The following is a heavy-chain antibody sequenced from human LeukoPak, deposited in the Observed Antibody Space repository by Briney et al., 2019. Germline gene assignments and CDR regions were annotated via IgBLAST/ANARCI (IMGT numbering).Heavy chain of an antibody. CDR2: IYYSGST. Sequence: PSETLSLTCTVSGGSISSGGYYWSWIRQHPGKGLEWLGYIYYSGSTYYNPSLKSRVTISVDTSKNQFSLKLSSVTAADTAVYYCAREMVRGVHNWFDPWGQGTLVTVSS. J-gene: IGHJ5*02. V-gene: IGHV4-31*03. CDR3: AREMVRGVHNWFDP. D-gene: IGHD3-10*01. CDR1: GGSISSGGYY.